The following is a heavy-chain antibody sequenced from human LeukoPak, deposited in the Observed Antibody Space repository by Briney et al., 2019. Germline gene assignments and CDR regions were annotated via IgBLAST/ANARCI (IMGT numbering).Heavy chain of an antibody. J-gene: IGHJ4*02. CDR1: GFTFSSYW. Sequence: GGSLRLSSAASGFTFSSYWIHWVRQAPGKGLVWVSCISSDGSQTRYVDSVKGRFTVSRDNAKNTLYLQMNSLRAEDMAVYYCARDTSMRSDYWGQGTLVTVSS. CDR3: ARDTSMRSDY. V-gene: IGHV3-74*01. D-gene: IGHD2/OR15-2a*01. CDR2: ISSDGSQT.